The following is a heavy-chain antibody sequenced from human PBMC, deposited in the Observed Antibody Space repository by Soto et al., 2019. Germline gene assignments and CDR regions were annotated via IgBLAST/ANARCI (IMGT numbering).Heavy chain of an antibody. CDR1: GYTFTSYA. V-gene: IGHV1-69*13. D-gene: IGHD3-22*01. Sequence: SVKVSCKASGYTFTSYAISWVRQAPGQGLEWMGGIIPIFGTANYAQKFQGRVTITADESTSTAYMELSSLRSEDTAVYYCARPTRYYYDSSGQSAWFDPWGQGTLVTVSS. CDR3: ARPTRYYYDSSGQSAWFDP. CDR2: IIPIFGTA. J-gene: IGHJ5*02.